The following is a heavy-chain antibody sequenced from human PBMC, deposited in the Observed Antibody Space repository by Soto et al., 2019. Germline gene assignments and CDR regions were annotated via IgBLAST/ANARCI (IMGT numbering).Heavy chain of an antibody. Sequence: EVQLLESGGGLVQPGGSLRLSCAASGFSFSTYAMSWVRQAPGKGLEWVSGISAGGGNTYYADSVRGRFTISRDNSKNTVDLQISGLRAEDTALYYCAKHSEYQLLSWLDPWGLGTLVTVSS. J-gene: IGHJ5*02. D-gene: IGHD2-2*01. CDR2: ISAGGGNT. V-gene: IGHV3-23*01. CDR3: AKHSEYQLLSWLDP. CDR1: GFSFSTYA.